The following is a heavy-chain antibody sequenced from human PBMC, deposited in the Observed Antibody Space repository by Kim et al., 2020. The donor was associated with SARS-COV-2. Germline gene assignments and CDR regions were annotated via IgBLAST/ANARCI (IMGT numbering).Heavy chain of an antibody. J-gene: IGHJ5*02. D-gene: IGHD3-16*02. CDR3: ARSRRNNYVWGNYRSTSEWFDP. V-gene: IGHV4-39*01. CDR1: GGSMNNSNYY. Sequence: SETLSLTCSVSGGSMNNSNYYWGWIRQSPGKGLEWIGNIYYSGSTYYNPSLQSRVTISVDTSKNQFSLKLSSVTAADTAVFYCARSRRNNYVWGNYRSTSEWFDPWGQGTLVIVS. CDR2: IYYSGST.